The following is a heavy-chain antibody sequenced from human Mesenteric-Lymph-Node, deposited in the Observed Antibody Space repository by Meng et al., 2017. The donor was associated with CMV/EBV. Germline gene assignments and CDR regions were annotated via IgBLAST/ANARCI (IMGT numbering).Heavy chain of an antibody. Sequence: SETLSLTCTVSGYSISSGYFWGWIRQPPGKGLEWIGYIYYSGNTNYNPSLRSRVTISVDTSKNQFSLKLTSVTAADTAVYYCARYYCSDRCYHFDYWGQGRMVTVSS. D-gene: IGHD2-15*01. J-gene: IGHJ4*02. V-gene: IGHV4-38-2*02. CDR1: GYSISSGYF. CDR2: IYYSGNT. CDR3: ARYYCSDRCYHFDY.